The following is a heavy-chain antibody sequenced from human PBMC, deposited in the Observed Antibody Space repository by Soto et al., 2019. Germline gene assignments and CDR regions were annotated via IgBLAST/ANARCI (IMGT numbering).Heavy chain of an antibody. V-gene: IGHV1-3*01. J-gene: IGHJ4*02. CDR3: ARDEGGYDILTGYYKAHHFDY. CDR1: GYTFTSYA. CDR2: INAGNGNT. D-gene: IGHD3-9*01. Sequence: ASVKVSCKASGYTFTSYAMHWVRQAPGQRLEWMGWINAGNGNTKYSQKFQGRVTITRDTSASTAYMELRSLTSDDTAVYYCARDEGGYDILTGYYKAHHFDYWGQGVLVTVSS.